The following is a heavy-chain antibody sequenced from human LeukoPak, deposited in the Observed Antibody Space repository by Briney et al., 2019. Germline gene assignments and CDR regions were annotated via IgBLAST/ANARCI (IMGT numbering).Heavy chain of an antibody. CDR1: GYTFTSYG. CDR3: ARDQGYYESSGFDY. CDR2: ISAYNDNT. Sequence: ASVKVSCKASGYTFTSYGVSWVRQAPGQGLEWMGLISAYNDNTNYAQKVQGRVTMSTDTATSTAYMELRSLRSDDTAVYYCARDQGYYESSGFDYWGQGTLVTVSS. D-gene: IGHD3-22*01. V-gene: IGHV1-18*01. J-gene: IGHJ4*02.